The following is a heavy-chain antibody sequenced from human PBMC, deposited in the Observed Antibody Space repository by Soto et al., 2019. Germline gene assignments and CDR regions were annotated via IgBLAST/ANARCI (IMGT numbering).Heavy chain of an antibody. CDR1: GGSFSGYY. CDR3: ARGLTGY. V-gene: IGHV4-34*01. CDR2: INHSGST. Sequence: SETLSLTCAVYGGSFSGYYWSWIRQPPGKGLEWIGEINHSGSTNYNPSLKSRFTISVDTSKNQFSLKLSSVTAADTAVYYCARGLTGYWGQGTLVTVSS. J-gene: IGHJ4*02. D-gene: IGHD3-9*01.